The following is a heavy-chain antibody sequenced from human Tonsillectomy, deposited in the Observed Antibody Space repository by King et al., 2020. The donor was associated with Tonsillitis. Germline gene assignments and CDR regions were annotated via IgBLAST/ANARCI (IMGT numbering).Heavy chain of an antibody. D-gene: IGHD6-19*01. Sequence: QVQLQQWGAGLLKPSETLSLTCAVYGGSFSGYYWSWIRQPPGKGLEWIGEINHSGSTNYNPSLKSRVTISVDTSKNQFSLKLSSVTAADTAVYYCARGRAVAGRRGWFDPWGQGTLVTVSS. CDR2: INHSGST. V-gene: IGHV4-34*01. J-gene: IGHJ5*02. CDR3: ARGRAVAGRRGWFDP. CDR1: GGSFSGYY.